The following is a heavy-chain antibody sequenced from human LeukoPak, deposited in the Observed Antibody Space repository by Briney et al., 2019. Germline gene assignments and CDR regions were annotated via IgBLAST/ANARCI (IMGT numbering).Heavy chain of an antibody. D-gene: IGHD2-2*01. CDR2: ISYDGSNK. Sequence: GGSLRLSCAASGFTFSTYVLHWVRQTPGEGLDWVAVISYDGSNKYYADSVKGRFTISRDNSKNTLYLQMNSLRVEDTAVYYCARDPAVVPAATRGSYYYMDVWGKGTTVTVSS. J-gene: IGHJ6*03. V-gene: IGHV3-30*01. CDR3: ARDPAVVPAATRGSYYYMDV. CDR1: GFTFSTYV.